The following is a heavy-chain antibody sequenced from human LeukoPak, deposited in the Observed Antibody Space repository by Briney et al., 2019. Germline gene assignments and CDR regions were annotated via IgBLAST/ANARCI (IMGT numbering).Heavy chain of an antibody. V-gene: IGHV3-7*01. Sequence: GGSPTLSCAVSGFSINNYWMTWYRQAPGKGLECVAHIKGDASEKYYLDSVKGRFTISRDNAKNSLYLQMNSLRAEDTAVYYCARQAGVTWGQGTLVTVSS. CDR2: IKGDASEK. CDR1: GFSINNYW. J-gene: IGHJ5*02. D-gene: IGHD6-19*01. CDR3: ARQAGVT.